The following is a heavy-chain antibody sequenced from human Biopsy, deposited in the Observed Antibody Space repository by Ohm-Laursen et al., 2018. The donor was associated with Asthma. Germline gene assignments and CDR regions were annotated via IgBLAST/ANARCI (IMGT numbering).Heavy chain of an antibody. V-gene: IGHV3-30-3*01. CDR1: GFTFRSYA. CDR2: GGSYYDGGLK. D-gene: IGHD3-3*01. J-gene: IGHJ4*02. Sequence: SLRLSCSASGFTFRSYAMHWVRQAPGKGLEWVAVGGSYYDGGLKYYADSVNGRFTVSRDDSKNTLYLQMNSLRPDDTAVYYCARDVMEWYLHAFDFWGQGTLVTVSS. CDR3: ARDVMEWYLHAFDF.